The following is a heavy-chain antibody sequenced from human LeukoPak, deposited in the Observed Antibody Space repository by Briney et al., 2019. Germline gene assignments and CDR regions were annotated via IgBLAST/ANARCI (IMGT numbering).Heavy chain of an antibody. Sequence: GGSLRLSCAASGFTLSFYTMNWVRQAPGKGLEWVSFISSSSNYIYYADSVKGRFTISRDNAKNSPYLQMNSLRAEDTAVYYCARDMKAYDSSYGMDVWGQGTTVTVSS. CDR1: GFTLSFYT. CDR3: ARDMKAYDSSYGMDV. CDR2: ISSSSNYI. J-gene: IGHJ6*02. D-gene: IGHD3-22*01. V-gene: IGHV3-21*01.